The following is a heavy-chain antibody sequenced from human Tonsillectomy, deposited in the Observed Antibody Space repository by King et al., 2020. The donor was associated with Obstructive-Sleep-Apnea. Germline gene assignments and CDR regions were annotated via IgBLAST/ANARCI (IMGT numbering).Heavy chain of an antibody. CDR2: IYHSGST. Sequence: QLQESGPGLVKPSGTLSLTCAVSGGSIRSSKWWSWVRQPPGKGLEWIGEIYHSGSTNYNPSLKSRVTISVDKSKNQFSLKLSSVTAADTAVYYCASYRGSGMGFLEMDYWGQGTLVTVSS. CDR3: ASYRGSGMGFLEMDY. J-gene: IGHJ4*02. D-gene: IGHD3-10*01. V-gene: IGHV4-4*02. CDR1: GGSIRSSKW.